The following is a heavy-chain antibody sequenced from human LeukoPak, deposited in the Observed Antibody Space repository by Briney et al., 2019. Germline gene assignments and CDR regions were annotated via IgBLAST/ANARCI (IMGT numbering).Heavy chain of an antibody. J-gene: IGHJ4*02. Sequence: GASVNVSCKASGYTFTGYYMHWVRQAPGQGLEWMGWINPNSGCTNYAQKFQGRVTMTRDTSISTAYMELSRLRSDDTAVYYCAREAAYCSGGSCYSEFHYWGQGTLVTVSS. D-gene: IGHD2-15*01. CDR3: AREAAYCSGGSCYSEFHY. CDR1: GYTFTGYY. V-gene: IGHV1-2*02. CDR2: INPNSGCT.